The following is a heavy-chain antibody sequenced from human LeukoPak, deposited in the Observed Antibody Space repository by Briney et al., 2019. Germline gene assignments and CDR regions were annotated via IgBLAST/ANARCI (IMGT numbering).Heavy chain of an antibody. CDR3: ARAGVTMVRGAYFDY. Sequence: GASVKVSCKASGYXFTGYYMHWVRQAPGQGLEWLGWINPNSGGTNYAQKFQGRVTMTRDTSISTAYMELSRLRSDDTAVYYCARAGVTMVRGAYFDYWGQGTLVTVSS. CDR2: INPNSGGT. V-gene: IGHV1-2*02. D-gene: IGHD3-10*01. CDR1: GYXFTGYY. J-gene: IGHJ4*02.